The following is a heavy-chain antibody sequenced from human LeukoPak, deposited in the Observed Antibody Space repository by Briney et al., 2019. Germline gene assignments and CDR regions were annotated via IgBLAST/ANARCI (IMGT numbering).Heavy chain of an antibody. CDR3: ATDIPIIAAAHRGDAFDI. CDR1: GFTLSTYW. D-gene: IGHD6-13*01. V-gene: IGHV3-74*01. J-gene: IGHJ3*02. Sequence: PGGSLRLSCAASGFTLSTYWMHWVRQAPGKGLVWVSRINSEGSSTTYADSVKGRFTISRDNAKNSLYLQMNSLRAEDTAVYYCATDIPIIAAAHRGDAFDIWGQGTMVTVSS. CDR2: INSEGSST.